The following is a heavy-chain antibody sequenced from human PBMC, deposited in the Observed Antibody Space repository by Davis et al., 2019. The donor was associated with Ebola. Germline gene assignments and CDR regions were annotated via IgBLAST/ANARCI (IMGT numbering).Heavy chain of an antibody. Sequence: GESLKISCAASGFTFSSYDMHWVRQAPGKGLEWVAVISYDGSNKYYADSVKGRFTISRDNSKNTLYLQMNSLRGDDTATYYCAKGLTSQWLVLGWFDPWGQGTLVTVSS. J-gene: IGHJ5*02. CDR3: AKGLTSQWLVLGWFDP. D-gene: IGHD6-19*01. CDR1: GFTFSSYD. CDR2: ISYDGSNK. V-gene: IGHV3-30*18.